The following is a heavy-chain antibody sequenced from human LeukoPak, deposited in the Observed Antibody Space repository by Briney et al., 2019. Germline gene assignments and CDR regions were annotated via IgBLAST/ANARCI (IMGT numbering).Heavy chain of an antibody. CDR3: ARVYGDPDY. D-gene: IGHD4-17*01. CDR1: GGSISSGSYY. CDR2: IYTSGST. Sequence: SETLSLTCTVSGGSISSGSYYWSWIRQPAGKGLEWIGRIYTSGSTNYNPSLKSRVTISVDTSKNQFSLKLSSVTAADTAVYYCARVYGDPDYWGQGTLVTVSS. J-gene: IGHJ4*02. V-gene: IGHV4-61*02.